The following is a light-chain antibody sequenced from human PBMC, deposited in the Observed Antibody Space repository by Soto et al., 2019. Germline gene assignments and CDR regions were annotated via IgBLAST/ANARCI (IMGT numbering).Light chain of an antibody. Sequence: QPVLTQSPSASASLGASVKLTCTLSSGHSNYAIAWHQQQPEKGPRYLMKVDSDGSHIKGDGIPDRFSGSSSGAERYLTISSLQSEDEADYYCQTWGSGSHVVFGAGTQLTVL. CDR2: VDSDGSH. V-gene: IGLV4-69*02. J-gene: IGLJ2*01. CDR1: SGHSNYA. CDR3: QTWGSGSHVV.